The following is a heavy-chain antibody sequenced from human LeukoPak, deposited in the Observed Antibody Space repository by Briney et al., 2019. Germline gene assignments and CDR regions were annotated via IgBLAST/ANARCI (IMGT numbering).Heavy chain of an antibody. CDR1: GGSISSYY. Sequence: SETLSLTCTVSGGSISSYYWSWIRQPPGKGLEWIGYIYYSGSTNYNPSLKSRVTISVDTSKNQFSLKLSSVTAADTAVYYCARPQKGSYYYYYMDVWGKGTTVTISS. V-gene: IGHV4-59*01. D-gene: IGHD3-10*01. J-gene: IGHJ6*03. CDR2: IYYSGST. CDR3: ARPQKGSYYYYYMDV.